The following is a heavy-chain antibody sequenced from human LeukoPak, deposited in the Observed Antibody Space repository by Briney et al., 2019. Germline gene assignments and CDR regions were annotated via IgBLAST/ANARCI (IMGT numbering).Heavy chain of an antibody. Sequence: PSETLSLTCTVAGGSISGYYWSWIRQPPGKGLEYIGFLFYGGTTKYSPSLKSRATISVDTSKNQFSLTLTSVTAADTALYYCARGRYCYDSSVSYYDNRFDPCGQGTLVTVSS. CDR2: LFYGGTT. CDR1: GGSISGYY. V-gene: IGHV4-59*01. D-gene: IGHD6-19*01. J-gene: IGHJ5*02. CDR3: ARGRYCYDSSVSYYDNRFDP.